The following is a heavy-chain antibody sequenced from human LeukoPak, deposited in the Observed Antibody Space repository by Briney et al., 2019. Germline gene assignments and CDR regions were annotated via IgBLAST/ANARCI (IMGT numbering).Heavy chain of an antibody. CDR2: IRDSGEA. CDR1: GFRVSDYY. D-gene: IGHD3/OR15-3a*01. Sequence: GGSLRLSCAVSGFRVSDYYTSWVRQAPGKGLEWVGLIRDSGEAFYADFARGRFAISRDESENTLYLQMNSLRVEDTAVYFCARDRAANQDWVEFDPWGQGTPVIVSS. V-gene: IGHV3-66*03. J-gene: IGHJ5*02. CDR3: ARDRAANQDWVEFDP.